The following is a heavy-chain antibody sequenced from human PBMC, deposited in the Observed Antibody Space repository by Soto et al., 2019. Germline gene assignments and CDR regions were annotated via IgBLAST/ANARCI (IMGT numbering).Heavy chain of an antibody. Sequence: SQTLSLTCAISGDSVSSNTASWNWIRQSPSRGLGWLGRTYFRSKWYNDYAVSVRSRIIINPDTSNNQFSLQLNSVTPEDTAVYFCAKGDNLGPKTGYAFDPWGQGIMVTVSS. CDR2: TYFRSKWYN. J-gene: IGHJ5*02. CDR3: AKGDNLGPKTGYAFDP. V-gene: IGHV6-1*01. D-gene: IGHD5-12*01. CDR1: GDSVSSNTAS.